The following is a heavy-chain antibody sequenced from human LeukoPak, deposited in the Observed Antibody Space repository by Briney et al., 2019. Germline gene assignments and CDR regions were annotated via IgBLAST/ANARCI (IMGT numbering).Heavy chain of an antibody. J-gene: IGHJ4*02. D-gene: IGHD6-6*01. CDR2: IKSKTDGGTT. CDR3: TTPSDFEYSSSSGGFDY. V-gene: IGHV3-15*01. CDR1: GFTFSNAW. Sequence: PGGSLRLSCAASGFTFSNAWMSWVRQAPGKGLEWVGRIKSKTDGGTTDYAAPIKGRFTISRDDSKNTLYLQMNSLKTEDTAVYYCTTPSDFEYSSSSGGFDYWGQGTLVTVSS.